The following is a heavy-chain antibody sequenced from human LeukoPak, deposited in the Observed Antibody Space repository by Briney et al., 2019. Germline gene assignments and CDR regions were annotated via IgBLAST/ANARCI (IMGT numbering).Heavy chain of an antibody. CDR1: GYTLTELS. D-gene: IGHD6-13*01. CDR3: ATALSGAAGTYYFDY. J-gene: IGHJ4*02. Sequence: ASVNVSCKVSGYTLTELSMHWVRQAPGKGLEWMGGFDPEDGETIYAQKFQGRVTMTEDTSTDTAYMELSSLRSEDTAVYYCATALSGAAGTYYFDYWDQGTLVTVSS. CDR2: FDPEDGET. V-gene: IGHV1-24*01.